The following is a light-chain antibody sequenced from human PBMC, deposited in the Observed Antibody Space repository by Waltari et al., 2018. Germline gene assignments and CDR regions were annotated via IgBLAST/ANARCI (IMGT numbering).Light chain of an antibody. CDR3: CSYVGSHTNWV. CDR1: SSDVGAYNF. J-gene: IGLJ3*02. Sequence: QSALTQPRSVSGSPGPSVTISCTGISSDVGAYNFFSWYQHPPGKAPKLIIHDITQRPSGVPARFSGSKSGNTASLTISGLQAEDEADYYCCSYVGSHTNWVFGGGTKLTVL. V-gene: IGLV2-11*01. CDR2: DIT.